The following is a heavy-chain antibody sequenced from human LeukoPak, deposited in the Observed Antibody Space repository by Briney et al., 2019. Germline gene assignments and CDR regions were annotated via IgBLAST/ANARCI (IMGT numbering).Heavy chain of an antibody. CDR2: IKPDGSAE. J-gene: IGHJ4*02. CDR3: ARANNSSWHN. V-gene: IGHV3-7*01. CDR1: GFTFSSNW. Sequence: GVSLRRSCATSGFTFSSNWMSRVRHAPGRGLEWVANIKPDGSAEYYAASVKGRFTVSRDNAKNSLYLQMTSLRVEDTAIYYCARANNSSWHNWGQGALVTVSS. D-gene: IGHD2-15*01.